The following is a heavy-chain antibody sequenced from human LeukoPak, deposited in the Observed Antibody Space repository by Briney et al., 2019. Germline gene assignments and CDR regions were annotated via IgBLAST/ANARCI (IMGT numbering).Heavy chain of an antibody. CDR1: GYTFTGYY. CDR3: VIHLVYYGSGSSAY. J-gene: IGHJ4*02. Sequence: PGASVKVSCKASGYTFTGYYMHWVRQAPGQGLEWMGWINPNSGGTNYAQKFQGRVTMTRDTSISTAYMELSRLRSEDTAVYYCVIHLVYYGSGSSAYWGQGTQVTVSS. V-gene: IGHV1-2*02. CDR2: INPNSGGT. D-gene: IGHD3-10*01.